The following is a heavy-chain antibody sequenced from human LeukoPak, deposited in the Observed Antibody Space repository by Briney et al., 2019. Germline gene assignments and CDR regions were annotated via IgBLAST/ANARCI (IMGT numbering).Heavy chain of an antibody. V-gene: IGHV4-39*01. CDR3: ARQANYDSSGWGPNDAFDI. D-gene: IGHD3-22*01. CDR1: GGSISSSSYY. CDR2: IYYSGST. Sequence: PSETLSLTCTVSGGSISSSSYYWGWIRQPPRKGLEWVGSIYYSGSTYYNPSLKSRVTISVDTSKNQFSLKLSSVTAADTAVYYCARQANYDSSGWGPNDAFDIWGQGTMVTDSS. J-gene: IGHJ3*02.